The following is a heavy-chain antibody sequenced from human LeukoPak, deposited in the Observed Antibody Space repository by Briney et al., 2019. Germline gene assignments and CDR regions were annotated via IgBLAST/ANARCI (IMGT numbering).Heavy chain of an antibody. V-gene: IGHV3-30*18. Sequence: GGSLRLSCAASGFTFSSYGMHWVRQAPGKGLEWVAVISYDGSNKYYADSVKGRFTISRDNSKNTLYLQMNSLRAEDTAVYYCAKVGLTGDILYYFDYWGQGTLVTVSS. CDR1: GFTFSSYG. J-gene: IGHJ4*02. CDR3: AKVGLTGDILYYFDY. D-gene: IGHD7-27*01. CDR2: ISYDGSNK.